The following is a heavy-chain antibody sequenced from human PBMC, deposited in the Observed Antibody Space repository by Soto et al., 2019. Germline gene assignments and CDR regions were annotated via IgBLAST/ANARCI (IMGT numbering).Heavy chain of an antibody. V-gene: IGHV3-73*01. CDR1: GCTFSGSA. J-gene: IGHJ6*02. CDR3: TRHPHGGGAAAGTYYYYGMDV. Sequence: GGSRRRSCSASGCTFSGSAMHWVRQASAKGLEWVGRIRSKANSYATAYAASVKGRFTISRDDSKNTAYLQMNSLKTEDTAVYYCTRHPHGGGAAAGTYYYYGMDVWGHGTRVTVSS. D-gene: IGHD6-13*01. CDR2: IRSKANSYAT.